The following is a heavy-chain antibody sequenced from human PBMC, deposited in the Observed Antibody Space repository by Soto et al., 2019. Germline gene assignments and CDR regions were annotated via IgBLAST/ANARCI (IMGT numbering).Heavy chain of an antibody. V-gene: IGHV2-26*01. J-gene: IGHJ5*02. D-gene: IGHD6-13*01. Sequence: SGPTLVNPTETLTLTCTVSGFSLSNARMGVSWIRQPPGKALEWLAHIFSNDEKSYSTSLKSRLTISKDTSKSQVVLTMTNMDPVDTATYYCARIAAAALYNWFDPCGQGTLVTAPS. CDR2: IFSNDEK. CDR3: ARIAAAALYNWFDP. CDR1: GFSLSNARMG.